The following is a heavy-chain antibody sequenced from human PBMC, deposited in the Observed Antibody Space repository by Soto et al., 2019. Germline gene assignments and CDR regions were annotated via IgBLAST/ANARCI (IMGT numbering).Heavy chain of an antibody. Sequence: LGESLKISCKGSGYSFTSYWIGWVRQIPGKGLEWMGIIYPGDSDTRYSPSFQGQVTISADKSISTAYLQWSSLKASDTAMYYCARVVVPAANSYYGMDVWGQGTTVTVSS. D-gene: IGHD2-2*01. J-gene: IGHJ6*02. V-gene: IGHV5-51*01. CDR2: IYPGDSDT. CDR3: ARVVVPAANSYYGMDV. CDR1: GYSFTSYW.